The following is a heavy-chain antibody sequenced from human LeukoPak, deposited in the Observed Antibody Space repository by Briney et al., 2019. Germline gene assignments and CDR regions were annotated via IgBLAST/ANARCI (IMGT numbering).Heavy chain of an antibody. CDR2: IRYDGSNK. Sequence: GGSLRLSCAASGFTFSSYAMHWVRQAPGKGLEWVAFIRYDGSNKYYADSVKGRFTISRDNSKNTLYLQMNSLRAEDTAVYYCARGCSSTSCYDYWGQGTLVTVSS. V-gene: IGHV3-30*02. CDR3: ARGCSSTSCYDY. J-gene: IGHJ4*02. D-gene: IGHD2-2*01. CDR1: GFTFSSYA.